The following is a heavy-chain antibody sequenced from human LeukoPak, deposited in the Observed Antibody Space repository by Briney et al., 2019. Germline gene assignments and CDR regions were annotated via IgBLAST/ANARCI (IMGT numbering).Heavy chain of an antibody. V-gene: IGHV3-23*01. CDR3: AKELYGDYRVDY. CDR2: VSGNGATT. Sequence: GGSLRVSCAASGFTFSSYAMSWVRLAPGKGLEWVSTVSGNGATTYYADSVKGRFTISRDNSKNTLDLQMSSLRAEDTAIYFCAKELYGDYRVDYWGQGTLVTVSS. D-gene: IGHD4-11*01. J-gene: IGHJ4*02. CDR1: GFTFSSYA.